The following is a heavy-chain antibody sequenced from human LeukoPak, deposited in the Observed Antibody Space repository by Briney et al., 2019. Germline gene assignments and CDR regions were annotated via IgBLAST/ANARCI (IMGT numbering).Heavy chain of an antibody. Sequence: SQTLSLTCTVSGGSIGSGGYYWSWIRQHPGKGLEWIGYIYYSGSTYYNPSLKSRVTISVDTSKNQFSLKLSSVTAADTAVYYCARGRLQLKNWFDPWGQGTLVTVSS. CDR1: GGSIGSGGYY. J-gene: IGHJ5*02. CDR2: IYYSGST. D-gene: IGHD5-24*01. CDR3: ARGRLQLKNWFDP. V-gene: IGHV4-31*03.